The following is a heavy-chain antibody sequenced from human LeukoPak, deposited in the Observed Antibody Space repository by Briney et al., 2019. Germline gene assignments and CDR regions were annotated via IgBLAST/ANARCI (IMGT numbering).Heavy chain of an antibody. Sequence: SETLSLTCTVSGGYIISSSYYWGWIRQPPGKGLEWIGGIYYTGRTYYNSSLKSRLTISIDTSKNQFSLKLASVTAADTAVYYCARRRYYDSTGYLDWGEGTLITVSS. CDR2: IYYTGRT. CDR3: ARRRYYDSTGYLD. CDR1: GGYIISSSYY. V-gene: IGHV4-39*01. D-gene: IGHD3-22*01. J-gene: IGHJ1*01.